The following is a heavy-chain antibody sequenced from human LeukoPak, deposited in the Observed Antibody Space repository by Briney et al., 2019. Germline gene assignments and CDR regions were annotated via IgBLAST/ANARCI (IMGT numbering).Heavy chain of an antibody. Sequence: GGSLRLSCAASGFTFSSYWMHWVRQAPGKGLVWVSRINGDGSDTNFADSVKGRFTISRDNAKNMLYLQMNSLRSEATAVYYCVRGLGSGYSYAYGVDWGQGTLVTVSS. CDR1: GFTFSSYW. V-gene: IGHV3-74*01. D-gene: IGHD5-18*01. CDR3: VRGLGSGYSYAYGVD. J-gene: IGHJ4*02. CDR2: INGDGSDT.